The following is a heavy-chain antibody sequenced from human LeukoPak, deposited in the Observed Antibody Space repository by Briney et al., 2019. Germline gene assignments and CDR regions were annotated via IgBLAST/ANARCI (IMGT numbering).Heavy chain of an antibody. Sequence: GGSLRLSCAASGFTFSGSAMHWLRQASGKGLEWVGRIRSKANSYATAYAASVKGRFTISRDDSKNTAYLQMNSLKTEDTAVYYCTRVGATFLDYWGQGTLVTVSS. CDR3: TRVGATFLDY. D-gene: IGHD1-26*01. CDR2: IRSKANSYAT. V-gene: IGHV3-73*01. CDR1: GFTFSGSA. J-gene: IGHJ4*02.